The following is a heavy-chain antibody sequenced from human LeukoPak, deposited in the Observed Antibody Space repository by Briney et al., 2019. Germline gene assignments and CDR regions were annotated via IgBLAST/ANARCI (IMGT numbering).Heavy chain of an antibody. Sequence: GGSLRLSCAASGFTVSSNYMSWVRQAPGKGLEWVSVIYSGGSTYYADSVKGRFIISRDNSKNTLYLQMNSLRAEDTAVYYCARGQRYYDSSGFFDYWGQGTLVTVSS. CDR3: ARGQRYYDSSGFFDY. CDR2: IYSGGST. CDR1: GFTVSSNY. D-gene: IGHD3-22*01. J-gene: IGHJ4*02. V-gene: IGHV3-66*01.